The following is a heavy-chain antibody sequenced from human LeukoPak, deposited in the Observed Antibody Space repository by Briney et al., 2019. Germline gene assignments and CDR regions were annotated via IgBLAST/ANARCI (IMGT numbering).Heavy chain of an antibody. D-gene: IGHD3-22*01. CDR1: GYTFTGYY. CDR3: ARILTYYYDSSRPYFDY. J-gene: IGHJ4*02. V-gene: IGHV1-2*02. Sequence: ASVKVSCKASGYTFTGYYMHWVRQAPGQGLEWMGWINPNSGGTNYAQKFQGRVTMTRDTSISTAYMELSRLRSDDTAVYYCARILTYYYDSSRPYFDYWGQGTLVTVSS. CDR2: INPNSGGT.